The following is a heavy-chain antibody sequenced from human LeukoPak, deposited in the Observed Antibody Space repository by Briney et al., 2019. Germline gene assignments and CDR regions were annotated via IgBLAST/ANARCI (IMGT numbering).Heavy chain of an antibody. CDR1: GYTLTELS. CDR2: FYPEDGET. Sequence: ASVKVSCKVSGYTLTELSMHWVRQAPGKGLEWMGGFYPEDGETIYAQKFQGRVTMTEDTSTDTAYMELSSLRSEDTAVYYCATAGPYYYDSSGYRRYFDLWGRGTLVTISS. CDR3: ATAGPYYYDSSGYRRYFDL. J-gene: IGHJ2*01. D-gene: IGHD3-22*01. V-gene: IGHV1-24*01.